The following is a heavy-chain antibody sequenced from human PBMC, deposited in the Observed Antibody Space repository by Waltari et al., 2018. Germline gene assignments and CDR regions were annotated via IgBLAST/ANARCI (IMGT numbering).Heavy chain of an antibody. D-gene: IGHD2-8*02. CDR3: ARVRVVYATPDAFDI. J-gene: IGHJ3*02. CDR2: INAGNGNT. CDR1: GYTFTSYA. Sequence: QVQLVQSGAEVKKPGASVTVSCKASGYTFTSYAMHWVRQAPGQRLEWMGWINAGNGNTKYSQKFQGRVTITRDTSASTAYMELSSLRSEDTAVYYCARVRVVYATPDAFDIWGQGTMVTVSS. V-gene: IGHV1-3*01.